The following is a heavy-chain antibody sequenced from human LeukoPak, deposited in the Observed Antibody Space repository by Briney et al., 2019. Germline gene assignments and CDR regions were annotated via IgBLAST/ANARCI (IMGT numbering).Heavy chain of an antibody. D-gene: IGHD3-3*01. CDR3: ARGTYDFWSVFDY. CDR2: IYTSGNT. J-gene: IGHJ4*02. V-gene: IGHV4-61*02. CDR1: GGSISSGSYY. Sequence: SETLSLTCTVSGGSISSGSYYWSWIRQPAGKGLEWIGRIYTSGNTKYNPSLKSRVTISVDTSKNRFSLKLSSVTAADTAVYYCARGTYDFWSVFDYWGQGTLVTVSS.